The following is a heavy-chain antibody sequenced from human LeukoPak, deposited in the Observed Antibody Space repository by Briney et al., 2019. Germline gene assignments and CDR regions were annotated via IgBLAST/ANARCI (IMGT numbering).Heavy chain of an antibody. CDR1: GGSISSYY. D-gene: IGHD2-8*01. V-gene: IGHV4-30-4*01. CDR3: AREYYRPSDAFDI. J-gene: IGHJ3*02. CDR2: IYYSGST. Sequence: SETLSLTCTVSGGSISSYYWSWLRQPPGKGLEWIGYIYYSGSTYYNPSLKSRVTISVDTSKNQFSLKLSSVTAADTAVYYCAREYYRPSDAFDIWGQGTMVTVSS.